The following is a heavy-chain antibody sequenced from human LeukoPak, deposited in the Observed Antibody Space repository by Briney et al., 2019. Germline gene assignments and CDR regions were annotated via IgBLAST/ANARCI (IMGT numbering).Heavy chain of an antibody. CDR1: GFTFSDYS. CDR3: XXXXSXFYLYNYMDV. CDR2: ISTVSTYT. J-gene: IGHJ6*03. V-gene: IGHV3-21*06. Sequence: GGSLRLSCAGSGFTFSDYSINWVRQAPGKGLEWVASISTVSTYTFYADSVKGRFSISRDNVRNLLYLQMSSLGAEDTAVYYXXXXXSXFYLYNYMDVWGKGTTVTVSS.